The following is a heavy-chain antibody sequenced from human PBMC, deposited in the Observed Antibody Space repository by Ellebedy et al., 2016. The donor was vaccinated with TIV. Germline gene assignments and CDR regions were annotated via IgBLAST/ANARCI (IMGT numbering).Heavy chain of an antibody. Sequence: PGGSLRLSCAASGFTVISNYMSWVRQAPGKGLEWVSIIYSGGSTYYADSVKGRFTISRDNSKNMVYLQMNSLRAEDTAVYYCGREAYCGGDCYSPYWGQGTLVTVSS. CDR2: IYSGGST. CDR1: GFTVISNY. D-gene: IGHD2-21*02. V-gene: IGHV3-53*01. CDR3: GREAYCGGDCYSPY. J-gene: IGHJ4*02.